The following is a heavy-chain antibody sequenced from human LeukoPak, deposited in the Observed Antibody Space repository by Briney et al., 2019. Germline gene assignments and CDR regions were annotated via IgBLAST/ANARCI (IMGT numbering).Heavy chain of an antibody. CDR2: ISYDGSNK. CDR1: GFTFSSYG. V-gene: IGHV3-30*18. D-gene: IGHD5-24*01. Sequence: GRSLRLSCAASGFTFSSYGMDWVRQAPGKGLEWVAFISYDGSNKYYADSVKGRFTISRDNSKNTLYLQMNSLRAEDTAVYYCAKDRWDGYIPYYFDYWGQGTLVTVSS. J-gene: IGHJ4*02. CDR3: AKDRWDGYIPYYFDY.